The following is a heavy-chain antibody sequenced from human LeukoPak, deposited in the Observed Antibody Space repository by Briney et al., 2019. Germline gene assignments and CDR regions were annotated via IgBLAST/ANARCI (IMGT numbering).Heavy chain of an antibody. V-gene: IGHV4-4*07. Sequence: SETLSLTCTVSGGSISSYYWSWIRQPAGKGLEWIGRIYTSGSTNYNPSLKSRVTMSVDTSKNQFSLKLSSVTAADTAVYYCARAYSSSWYDSGLSDPWGQGTLVTVSS. CDR2: IYTSGST. D-gene: IGHD6-13*01. J-gene: IGHJ5*02. CDR1: GGSISSYY. CDR3: ARAYSSSWYDSGLSDP.